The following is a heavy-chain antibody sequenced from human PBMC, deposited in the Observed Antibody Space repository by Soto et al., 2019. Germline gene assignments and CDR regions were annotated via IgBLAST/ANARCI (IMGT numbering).Heavy chain of an antibody. Sequence: PSETLSLTCAVYGGSFSGYYWSWIRQPPGKGLEWIGEINHSGSTNYNPSLKSRVTISVDTPKNQFSLKLSSVTAADTAVYYCARGLRVRGVGYYGMDVWGQGTTVTVSS. V-gene: IGHV4-34*01. CDR3: ARGLRVRGVGYYGMDV. D-gene: IGHD3-10*01. J-gene: IGHJ6*02. CDR1: GGSFSGYY. CDR2: INHSGST.